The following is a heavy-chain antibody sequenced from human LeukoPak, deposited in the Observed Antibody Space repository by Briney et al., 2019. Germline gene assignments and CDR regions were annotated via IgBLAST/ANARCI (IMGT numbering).Heavy chain of an antibody. CDR2: INPNSGGT. CDR1: GYTFTGYY. V-gene: IGHV1-2*06. D-gene: IGHD3-10*01. Sequence: ASVKVSCKASGYTFTGYYMHWVRQAPGQGLEWMGRINPNSGGTNYAQKFQGRVTMTRDTSISTAYMELSRLRSDDTAVYYCARAGRKVRGSYLYDYWGQGTLVTVSP. J-gene: IGHJ4*02. CDR3: ARAGRKVRGSYLYDY.